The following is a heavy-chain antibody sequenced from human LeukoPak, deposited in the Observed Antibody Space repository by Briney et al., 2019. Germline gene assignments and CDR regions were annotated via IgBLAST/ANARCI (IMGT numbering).Heavy chain of an antibody. D-gene: IGHD3-22*01. CDR1: GFTFSSYA. V-gene: IGHV3-23*01. CDR2: ISTSGGPT. Sequence: SGGSLSLSCAASGFTFSSYAMSWVRQGPGKGLEWVSGISTSGGPTSYADAVKGRFTISRDNPRNTLYLQMNSLRVEDTAVYFCAIMHGYYDGSGYWVQWGQGTLVTVSS. J-gene: IGHJ4*02. CDR3: AIMHGYYDGSGYWVQ.